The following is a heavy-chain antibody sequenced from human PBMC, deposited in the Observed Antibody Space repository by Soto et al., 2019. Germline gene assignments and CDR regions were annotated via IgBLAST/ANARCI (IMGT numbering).Heavy chain of an antibody. CDR2: ISAYNGNT. V-gene: IGHV1-18*01. Sequence: ASVKVSCKASGYTFTSYGISWVRQAPGQGLEWMGWISAYNGNTNFAQKLQGGVTMTTDTSTSTAYMELRSLRSDDTAVYYCARDRGAHSSSHSGFDPWGQGTLVTVSS. D-gene: IGHD6-13*01. CDR3: ARDRGAHSSSHSGFDP. J-gene: IGHJ5*02. CDR1: GYTFTSYG.